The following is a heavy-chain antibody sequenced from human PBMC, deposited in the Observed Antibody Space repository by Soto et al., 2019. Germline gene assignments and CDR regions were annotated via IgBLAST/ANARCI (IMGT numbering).Heavy chain of an antibody. CDR2: FDPHSGGT. J-gene: IGHJ3*02. Sequence: ASVTVSCQVSGYTLTELSMHWVRQAPGKGLEWMGGFDPHSGGTNYAQKFQGWVTMTRDTSTSTAYMELSRLRSDDTAVYYCARTRYSSGWQRDAFDIWGQGTMVTVSS. V-gene: IGHV1-2*04. CDR1: GYTLTELS. CDR3: ARTRYSSGWQRDAFDI. D-gene: IGHD6-19*01.